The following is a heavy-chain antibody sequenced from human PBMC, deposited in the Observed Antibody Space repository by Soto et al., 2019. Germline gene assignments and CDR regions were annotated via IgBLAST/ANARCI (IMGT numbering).Heavy chain of an antibody. CDR3: ARDRQQWLEPAGGALPF. J-gene: IGHJ3*01. CDR2: ISYVGNDN. V-gene: IGHV3-30-3*01. D-gene: IGHD6-19*01. CDR1: GFTLSSYV. Sequence: QVQLVESGGGVVQPGRSLRLSCAASGFTLSSYVMHWVRQAPGKGLEWVARISYVGNDNYYADSVKGRFTISRDNSKKTLYLQMTSLRADDTAVYYCARDRQQWLEPAGGALPFWGQGTMVIVSS.